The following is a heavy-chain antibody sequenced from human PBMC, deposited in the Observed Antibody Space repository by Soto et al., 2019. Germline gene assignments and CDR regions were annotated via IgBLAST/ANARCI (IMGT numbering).Heavy chain of an antibody. CDR2: IHHSGAT. D-gene: IGHD3-10*01. CDR1: GGSFSGYH. J-gene: IGHJ6*03. CDR3: ARAAGSPYYMDV. V-gene: IGHV4-34*02. Sequence: QVQLQQWGAGLLKPSETLSLTCDVYGGSFSGYHWNWIRLSPGKGLEWIGEIHHSGATNYNPSLKRRVTLSVDTSKDQFSLGLSSVTAADTGVYYCARAAGSPYYMDVWGRGTTVTVSS.